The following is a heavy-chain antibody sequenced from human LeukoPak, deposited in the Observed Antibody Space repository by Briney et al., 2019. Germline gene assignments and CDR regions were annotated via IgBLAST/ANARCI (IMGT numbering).Heavy chain of an antibody. CDR1: GFTFSSYS. CDR3: ARDPLYGDPSYYFDY. Sequence: KAGGSLRLSCAASGFTFSSYSMNWVRQAPGKGLEWVSSISSISSYIYYTDSVKGRFTISRDNAKNSLYLHMNSLRAEDTAVYYCARDPLYGDPSYYFDYWGQGTLVTVSS. D-gene: IGHD4-17*01. J-gene: IGHJ4*02. V-gene: IGHV3-21*01. CDR2: ISSISSYI.